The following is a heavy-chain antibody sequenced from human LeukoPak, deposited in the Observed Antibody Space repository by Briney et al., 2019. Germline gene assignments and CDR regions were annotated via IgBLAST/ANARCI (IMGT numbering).Heavy chain of an antibody. Sequence: SETLSLTCTVSGGSISSSSYYWGWIRQPPGKGLEWIGSIYYSGSTYYNPSLKSRVTISVDTSKNQFSLKLSSVTAADTAVYYCARVRTDAAAAADYWGQGTLVTVSS. CDR3: ARVRTDAAAAADY. D-gene: IGHD6-13*01. CDR1: GGSISSSSYY. J-gene: IGHJ4*02. CDR2: IYYSGST. V-gene: IGHV4-39*07.